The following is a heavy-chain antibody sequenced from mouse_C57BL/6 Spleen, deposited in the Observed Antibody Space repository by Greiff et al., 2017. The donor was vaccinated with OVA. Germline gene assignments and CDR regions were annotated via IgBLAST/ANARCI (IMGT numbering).Heavy chain of an antibody. D-gene: IGHD1-1*01. Sequence: QVQLKESGAELARPGASVKLSCTASGYTFTSYGISWVKQRTGQGLEWIGEIYPTSGNTYYNEKFKGKATLTADKSSSTAYMELRSLTSEDSAVYFCAGGGHYYGSSYGYFGGWGTGTTVTVAS. J-gene: IGHJ1*03. CDR3: AGGGHYYGSSYGYFGG. V-gene: IGHV1-81*01. CDR2: IYPTSGNT. CDR1: GYTFTSYG.